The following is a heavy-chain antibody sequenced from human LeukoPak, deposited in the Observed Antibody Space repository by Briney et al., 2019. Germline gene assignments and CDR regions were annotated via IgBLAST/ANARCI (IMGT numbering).Heavy chain of an antibody. Sequence: SVKVSCKASGGTFSSYAISWVRQAPGQGLEWMGGIIPIFGTANYAQKFQGRVTITTDESTSTAYMELSSLRSEDTAVYYCASTIFGVVISYYFDYGGKETRVTAS. CDR1: GGTFSSYA. J-gene: IGHJ4*02. CDR3: ASTIFGVVISYYFDY. D-gene: IGHD3-3*01. CDR2: IIPIFGTA. V-gene: IGHV1-69*05.